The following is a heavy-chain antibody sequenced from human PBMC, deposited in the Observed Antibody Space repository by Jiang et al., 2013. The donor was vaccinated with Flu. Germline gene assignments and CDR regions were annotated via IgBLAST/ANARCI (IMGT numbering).Heavy chain of an antibody. D-gene: IGHD6-19*01. V-gene: IGHV3-23*01. J-gene: IGHJ4*02. CDR3: AKVRVTGTYVVDY. Sequence: VQLLESGGGLVQPGGSLRLSCAASGFTFSSYVMTWVRQPPGKGLEWVSGVSGSGDNTYYTDSVKGRFTISRDNSKNTLDLQMNSLRAEDTAVYYCAKVRVTGTYVVDYWGQGTLVHRL. CDR2: VSGSGDNT. CDR1: GFTFSSYV.